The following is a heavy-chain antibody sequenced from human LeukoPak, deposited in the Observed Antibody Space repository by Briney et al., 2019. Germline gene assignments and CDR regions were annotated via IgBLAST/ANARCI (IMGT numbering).Heavy chain of an antibody. V-gene: IGHV3-53*04. CDR3: ARDLGAYSGSYPDAFDI. D-gene: IGHD1-26*01. Sequence: GGSLRLSCAASGFTVSSNYMSWVRQAPGKGLEWGSVIYSGGSTYYADSVKGRFTISRHNSKNTPYLQMNSLRAEDTAVYYCARDLGAYSGSYPDAFDIWGQGTMVTVSS. CDR1: GFTVSSNY. J-gene: IGHJ3*02. CDR2: IYSGGST.